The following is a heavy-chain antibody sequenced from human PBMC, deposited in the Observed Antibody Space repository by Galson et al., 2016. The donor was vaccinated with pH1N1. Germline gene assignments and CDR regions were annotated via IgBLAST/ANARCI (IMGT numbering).Heavy chain of an antibody. CDR1: GFTFGPHA. CDR2: ISGSGGSG. Sequence: SLRHSCAVSGFTFGPHALTCVPQARGKGLQWVAVISGSGGSGECADSVQGRFNISRDNSNKLLYLQMNSVRVGDTGIYYCAKEGQWYGGNWFDPWGQGTLVTVSS. V-gene: IGHV3-23*01. CDR3: AKEGQWYGGNWFDP. J-gene: IGHJ5*02. D-gene: IGHD3-10*01.